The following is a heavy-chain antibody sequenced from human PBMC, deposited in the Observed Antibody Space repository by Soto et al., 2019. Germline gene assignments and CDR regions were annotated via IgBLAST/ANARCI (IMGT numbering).Heavy chain of an antibody. CDR3: ATTKAAAGFGSPYGMDV. V-gene: IGHV1-24*01. D-gene: IGHD6-13*01. J-gene: IGHJ6*02. Sequence: ASVKVPCKVSGYTLTELSMHWVRQAPGKGLEWMGGFDPEDGETIYAQKFQGRVTMTEDTSTDTAYMGLSSLRSEDTAVYYCATTKAAAGFGSPYGMDVWGQGTTVTVSS. CDR1: GYTLTELS. CDR2: FDPEDGET.